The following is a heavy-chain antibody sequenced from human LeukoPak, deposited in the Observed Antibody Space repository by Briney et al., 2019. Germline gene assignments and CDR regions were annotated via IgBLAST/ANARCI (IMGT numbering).Heavy chain of an antibody. CDR2: ISGSGGST. D-gene: IGHD6-13*01. CDR3: AKDREQLVRGVWFDP. V-gene: IGHV3-23*01. Sequence: PGGTLRLSYAASGFTFSSYAMSRVRQAPGKGLEWVSAISGSGGSTYYADSVKGRFTISRDNSKNTLYLQMNSLRAEDTAVYYCAKDREQLVRGVWFDPWGQGTLVTVSS. CDR1: GFTFSSYA. J-gene: IGHJ5*02.